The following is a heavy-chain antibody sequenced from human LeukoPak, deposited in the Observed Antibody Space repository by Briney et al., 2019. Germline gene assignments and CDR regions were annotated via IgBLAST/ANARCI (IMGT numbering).Heavy chain of an antibody. J-gene: IGHJ3*02. D-gene: IGHD3-16*01. CDR2: TYYRSKWYN. Sequence: SQTLSLTCAISGDSVSSNSAAWNWIRQSPSRGLEWLGRTYYRSKWYNDYAVSVKSRITINPDASKNQFSLQLNPVTPEDTAVYYCASSSLRGSDAFDIWGQGTMVTVSS. CDR1: GDSVSSNSAA. V-gene: IGHV6-1*01. CDR3: ASSSLRGSDAFDI.